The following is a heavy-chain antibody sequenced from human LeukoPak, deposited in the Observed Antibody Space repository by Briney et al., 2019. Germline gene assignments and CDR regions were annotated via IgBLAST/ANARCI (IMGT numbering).Heavy chain of an antibody. CDR1: GYSISNDYY. CDR2: IYHSGGS. CDR3: AKAGATGIHHWFDP. D-gene: IGHD1-1*01. J-gene: IGHJ5*02. V-gene: IGHV4-38-2*01. Sequence: SETLSLTCVVSGYSISNDYYWGWIRQPPGKGLEWIGNIYHSGGSYYNPSLKSRVTILVDTSKNQFSLKLSSVTAADTAVYYCAKAGATGIHHWFDPWGQGNLVTVSS.